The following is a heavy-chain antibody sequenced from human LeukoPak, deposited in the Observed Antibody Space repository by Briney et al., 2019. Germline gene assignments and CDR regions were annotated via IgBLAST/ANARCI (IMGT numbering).Heavy chain of an antibody. J-gene: IGHJ3*02. CDR1: GYTFTSYD. Sequence: GASEKVSCKASGYTFTSYDINWVRQATGQGLEWMGWMNPNSGNTGYAQKFQGRVTITRNTSISTAYMELSSLRSEDTAVYYCARVDRSYDAFDIWGQGTMVTVSS. CDR2: MNPNSGNT. V-gene: IGHV1-8*03. D-gene: IGHD1-26*01. CDR3: ARVDRSYDAFDI.